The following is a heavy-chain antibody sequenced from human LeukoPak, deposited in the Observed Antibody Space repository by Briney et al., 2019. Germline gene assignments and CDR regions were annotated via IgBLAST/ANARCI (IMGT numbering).Heavy chain of an antibody. CDR2: INPDGSEK. J-gene: IGHJ6*04. V-gene: IGHV3-7*01. Sequence: PGGSLRLSCAASGFTFKNSAVSWVRQAPGNGLEWVANINPDGSEKYSVDSVTGRFTISRDNAENTVFLQMNSLRAEDSAVYYCARDLAAWDVWGKGTTVTVSS. CDR3: ARDLAAWDV. CDR1: GFTFKNSA.